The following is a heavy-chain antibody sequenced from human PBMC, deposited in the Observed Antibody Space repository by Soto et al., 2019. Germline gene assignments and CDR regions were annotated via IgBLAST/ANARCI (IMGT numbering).Heavy chain of an antibody. CDR3: ARIKWGLDYYNGMDV. J-gene: IGHJ6*02. Sequence: SVKVSCKASGYSVSDYFIQWVRQAPGQGLEWVAWINPKSAATNYAKKFRGRVSLTWDTSFSTAYMELTRLRPDDTAVYYCARIKWGLDYYNGMDVWGQGTTVTVSS. CDR2: INPKSAAT. V-gene: IGHV1-2*02. CDR1: GYSVSDYF. D-gene: IGHD1-26*01.